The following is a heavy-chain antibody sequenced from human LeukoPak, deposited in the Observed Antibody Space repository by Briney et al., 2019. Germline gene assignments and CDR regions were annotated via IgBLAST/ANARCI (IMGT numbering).Heavy chain of an antibody. D-gene: IGHD3-10*01. CDR3: ARGLRRYYGSGSYSNYYYGMDV. CDR1: GGSFRGYY. V-gene: IGHV4-34*01. J-gene: IGHJ6*04. CDR2: INHSGST. Sequence: PSETLSLTCAVYGGSFRGYYWSWIRQPPGKGLEWIGEINHSGSTNYNPSLKSRVTISVDTSKNQFSLKLSSVTAADTAVYYCARGLRRYYGSGSYSNYYYGMDVWGKGTTVTVSS.